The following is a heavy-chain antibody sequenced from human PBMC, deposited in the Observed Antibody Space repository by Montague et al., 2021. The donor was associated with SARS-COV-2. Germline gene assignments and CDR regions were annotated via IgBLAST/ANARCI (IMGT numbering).Heavy chain of an antibody. CDR3: ARVPNWNYVPDY. J-gene: IGHJ4*02. Sequence: TLSLTCTVSGGSISSASFYWTWIRQSAGKGLEWIGRIQASGITNYNPSLNSRVAMSVDTSKNQFSLSLNSVTAADTATYFCARVPNWNYVPDYWGQGTLVTVSS. CDR2: IQASGIT. CDR1: GGSISSASFY. V-gene: IGHV4-61*02. D-gene: IGHD1-7*01.